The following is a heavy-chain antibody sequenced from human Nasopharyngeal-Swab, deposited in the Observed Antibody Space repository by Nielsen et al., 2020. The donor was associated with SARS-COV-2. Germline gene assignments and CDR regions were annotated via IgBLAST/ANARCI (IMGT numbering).Heavy chain of an antibody. V-gene: IGHV6-1*01. CDR3: ARGGVYYYGMDV. Sequence: LRLSCVISGASVSNNGATWNWIRQSPSRGLEWLGRTYYRSKWKSDYAVSVTSRLTINPDTSKNQFSLQLSSVTPEDTAIYYCARGGVYYYGMDVWGQGTTVTVSS. J-gene: IGHJ6*02. CDR2: TYYRSKWKS. D-gene: IGHD6-25*01. CDR1: GASVSNNGAT.